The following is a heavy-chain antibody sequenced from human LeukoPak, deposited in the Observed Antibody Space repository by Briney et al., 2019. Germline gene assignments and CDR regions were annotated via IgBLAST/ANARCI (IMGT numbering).Heavy chain of an antibody. D-gene: IGHD2-21*02. CDR2: ISYDGSNK. V-gene: IGHV3-30-3*01. Sequence: PGGSLRLSCAASGFTFSSYAMHWVRQAPGKGLEWVAVISYDGSNKYYADSVKGRFTISRDNSKNTLYLQMNSLRAEDTAVYYCARESGDVVMTAVGYWGQGTLVTVSS. CDR3: ARESGDVVMTAVGY. J-gene: IGHJ4*02. CDR1: GFTFSSYA.